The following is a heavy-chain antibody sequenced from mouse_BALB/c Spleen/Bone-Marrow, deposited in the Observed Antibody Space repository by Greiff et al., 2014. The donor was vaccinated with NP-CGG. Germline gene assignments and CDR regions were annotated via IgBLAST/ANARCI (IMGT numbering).Heavy chain of an antibody. CDR3: AREGYDGQIDY. D-gene: IGHD2-2*01. V-gene: IGHV5-9-4*01. CDR2: ICSGGSYT. Sequence: EVKLIESGGGLVKPGGSLKLTCAASGFTFSSYVMSWVRQSPEKRLEGVAEICSGGSYTYYPDTVTRRFIISRDNAQNTLYLEMSRMRSEDTAMYYGAREGYDGQIDYWGQGTSVTVSS. J-gene: IGHJ4*01. CDR1: GFTFSSYV.